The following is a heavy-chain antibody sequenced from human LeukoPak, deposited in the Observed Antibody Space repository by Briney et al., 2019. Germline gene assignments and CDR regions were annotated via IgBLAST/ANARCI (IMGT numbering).Heavy chain of an antibody. V-gene: IGHV1-69*13. CDR3: ARVGYSNSYDF. J-gene: IGHJ4*02. Sequence: ASVKVSCKAAGGTFSSYAISWVRQAPGQGLEWMGGIIPIFGTANYAQKFQGRVTITADESTSTAYMELSSLRSEDTAVYYCARVGYSNSYDFWGQGTLVTVSS. CDR2: IIPIFGTA. D-gene: IGHD5-18*01. CDR1: GGTFSSYA.